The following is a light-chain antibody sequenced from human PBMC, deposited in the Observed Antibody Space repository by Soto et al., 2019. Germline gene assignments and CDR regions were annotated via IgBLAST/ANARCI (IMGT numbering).Light chain of an antibody. Sequence: EIVLTQSPGTLSLSPGKRATLSCRASQSVSSSYLAWYQQKPGQTPRLLIHGVSSRATGIPDRFSGSGSGTDFTLTISRXXXXDFAVYYCHQYGKSPWTFGQGTKXEX. CDR2: GVS. CDR1: QSVSSSY. V-gene: IGKV3-20*01. CDR3: HQYGKSPWT. J-gene: IGKJ1*01.